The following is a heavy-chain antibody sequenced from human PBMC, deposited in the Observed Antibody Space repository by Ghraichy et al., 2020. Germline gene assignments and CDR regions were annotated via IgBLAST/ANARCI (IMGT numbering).Heavy chain of an antibody. J-gene: IGHJ5*02. CDR2: INPSGGST. Sequence: ASVKVSCKASGYTFTSYYMHWVRQAPGQGLEWMGIINPSGGSTSYAQKFQGRVTMTRDTSTSTVYMELSSLRSEDTAVYYCARESPPVRVRFLEWLSARNNWFDPWGQGTLVTVSS. V-gene: IGHV1-46*01. CDR3: ARESPPVRVRFLEWLSARNNWFDP. CDR1: GYTFTSYY. D-gene: IGHD3-3*01.